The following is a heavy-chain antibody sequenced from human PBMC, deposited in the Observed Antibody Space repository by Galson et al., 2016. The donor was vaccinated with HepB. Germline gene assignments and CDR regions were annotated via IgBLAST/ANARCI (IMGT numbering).Heavy chain of an antibody. V-gene: IGHV3-30*03. Sequence: SLRLSCAVSGFTFRGYAFHWVRQAPGKGLEWVAIISDDGSQKYYIDSVKGRFTISRDNAKNSLYLQMNSLRDEDTAVYYCARDISNVRGSSWYFDLWGRGTLVTVSS. CDR2: ISDDGSQK. D-gene: IGHD3-10*02. CDR1: GFTFRGYA. J-gene: IGHJ2*01. CDR3: ARDISNVRGSSWYFDL.